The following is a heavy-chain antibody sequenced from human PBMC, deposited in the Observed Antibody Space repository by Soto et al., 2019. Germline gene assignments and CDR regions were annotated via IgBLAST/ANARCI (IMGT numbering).Heavy chain of an antibody. D-gene: IGHD6-19*01. CDR3: ARNTGAPGWAAFPDYGMDV. Sequence: EVQLVESGGGLVQPGGSLRLSCAASGFTFSSYWMHWVRQAPGTGLVWVSRTNSDGSSTSYADSVKGRFTISRDSAKNTLYLQMNSLRAEDTAVYYCARNTGAPGWAAFPDYGMDVVGQGTTVTVSS. J-gene: IGHJ6*02. CDR2: TNSDGSST. CDR1: GFTFSSYW. V-gene: IGHV3-74*01.